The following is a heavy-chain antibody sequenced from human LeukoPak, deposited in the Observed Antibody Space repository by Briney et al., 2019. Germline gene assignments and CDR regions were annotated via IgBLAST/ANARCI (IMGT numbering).Heavy chain of an antibody. V-gene: IGHV4-38-2*02. CDR2: IYQSETA. CDR3: ARALGYGPPDY. Sequence: SETLSLTCTVSGYSISSGYFWGWMRQPPGKGLEWIGSIYQSETAHYNPSLKSRVTISVDTSKNQFSLKLSSVTAADTAVYYCARALGYGPPDYWGQGTLVTVSS. CDR1: GYSISSGYF. D-gene: IGHD6-13*01. J-gene: IGHJ4*02.